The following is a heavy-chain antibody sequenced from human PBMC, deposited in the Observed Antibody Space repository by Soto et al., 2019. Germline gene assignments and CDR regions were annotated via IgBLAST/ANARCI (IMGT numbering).Heavy chain of an antibody. CDR3: ARAMWFGEPNNWFDP. CDR2: IYHSGST. J-gene: IGHJ5*02. CDR1: GGSISSGGYS. V-gene: IGHV4-30-2*01. Sequence: SETLSLTCAVSGGSISSGGYSWSWIRQPPGKGLEWIGYIYHSGSTYYNPSLKSRVTISVDTSKNQFSLKLSSVTAADTAVYYCARAMWFGEPNNWFDPWGQGTLVTVSS. D-gene: IGHD3-10*01.